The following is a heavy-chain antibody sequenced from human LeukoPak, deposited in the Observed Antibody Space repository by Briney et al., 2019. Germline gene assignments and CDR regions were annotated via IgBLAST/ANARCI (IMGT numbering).Heavy chain of an antibody. V-gene: IGHV3-48*02. J-gene: IGHJ4*02. Sequence: GGSLRLSCATSEFTFTSYELNWVRQAPGKGLEWVSYISSSSKTIYYADSVKGRFTISRDNAKKSLDLQMNSLRDEDTAVYYCARDHRSGSGSGTQANDYWGQGTLVTVSS. CDR2: ISSSSKTI. CDR3: ARDHRSGSGSGTQANDY. CDR1: EFTFTSYE. D-gene: IGHD3-10*01.